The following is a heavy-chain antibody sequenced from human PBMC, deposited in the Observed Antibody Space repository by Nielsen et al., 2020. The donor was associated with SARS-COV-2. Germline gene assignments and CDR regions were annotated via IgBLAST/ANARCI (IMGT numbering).Heavy chain of an antibody. CDR2: IVVGSGNT. J-gene: IGHJ4*02. CDR3: AADLDAYYYDSSGYGY. V-gene: IGHV1-58*01. CDR1: GFTFTSSA. Sequence: SVQVSCKASGFTFTSSAVQWVRQARGQRLEWIGWIVVGSGNTNYAQKFQERVTITRDMSTSTAYMELSSLRSEDTAVYYCAADLDAYYYDSSGYGYWGQGTLVTVSS. D-gene: IGHD3-22*01.